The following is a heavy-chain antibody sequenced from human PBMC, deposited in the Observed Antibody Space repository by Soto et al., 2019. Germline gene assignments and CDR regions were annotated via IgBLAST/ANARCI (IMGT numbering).Heavy chain of an antibody. CDR1: GYTFTGYY. J-gene: IGHJ4*02. CDR3: AREGYSYGPDY. Sequence: ASVKVSCKASGYTFTGYYMHWVRQAPGQGLEWMGIINPSGGSTSYAQKFQGRVTMTRDTSTSTVYMELSSLRSEDTAVYYCAREGYSYGPDYWGQGTLVTVSS. D-gene: IGHD5-18*01. CDR2: INPSGGST. V-gene: IGHV1-46*01.